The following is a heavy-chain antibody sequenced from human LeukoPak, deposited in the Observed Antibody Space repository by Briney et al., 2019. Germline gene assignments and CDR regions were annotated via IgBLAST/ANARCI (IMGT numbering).Heavy chain of an antibody. V-gene: IGHV1-46*01. Sequence: GASVKVSGKASGYTFTSYYMHWVRQAPGQGLEWMGIINPSGGSTSYAQKFQGRVTMTRDMSTSTVYTELSSLRSEDTAVYHCARDYDSSGYPEYFQHWGQGTLVTVSS. D-gene: IGHD3-22*01. J-gene: IGHJ1*01. CDR2: INPSGGST. CDR3: ARDYDSSGYPEYFQH. CDR1: GYTFTSYY.